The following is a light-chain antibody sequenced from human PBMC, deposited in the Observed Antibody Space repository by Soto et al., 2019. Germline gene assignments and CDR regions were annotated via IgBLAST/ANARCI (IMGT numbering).Light chain of an antibody. J-gene: IGLJ1*01. V-gene: IGLV2-23*01. Sequence: QSALTQPASVSGSPGQSITISCTGASRDVGAYNLVSWYQQHPGKAPKLMIYGDNKRPSGVSNRFSDSKSGKTASLTISGLQTEDEADYYCCSYAGSGTYVFGTGTKVTVL. CDR3: CSYAGSGTYV. CDR1: SRDVGAYNL. CDR2: GDN.